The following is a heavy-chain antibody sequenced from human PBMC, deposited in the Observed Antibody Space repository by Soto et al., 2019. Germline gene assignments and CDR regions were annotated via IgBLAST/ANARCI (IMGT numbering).Heavy chain of an antibody. J-gene: IGHJ6*03. CDR1: GYTFTSYA. Sequence: QVQLVQSGAEVKKPGASVNVSCKTSGYTFTSYAINWVRQAPGQRLEWMGWINADNGNTKYSQKFQGRVTITRDTSASTAYMERSSLRSEDTAIYYCARDVFSSAWPYYMDVWGKGTTVTVSS. CDR3: ARDVFSSAWPYYMDV. D-gene: IGHD6-19*01. V-gene: IGHV1-3*01. CDR2: INADNGNT.